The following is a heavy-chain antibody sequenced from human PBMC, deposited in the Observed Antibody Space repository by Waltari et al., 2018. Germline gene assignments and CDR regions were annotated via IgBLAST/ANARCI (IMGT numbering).Heavy chain of an antibody. CDR1: GGSISSSNYR. Sequence: QLQLQESGPGLVKPSETLSLTCSVSGGSISSSNYRWGWIRQPPGKGLEWIGSIYYSGRTYYNPSLKSRVTISVDTSKNQFSLKLSSVTAADTAVYYCASAYYYDIRTINWFDPWGQGTLVTVSS. J-gene: IGHJ5*02. CDR3: ASAYYYDIRTINWFDP. CDR2: IYYSGRT. V-gene: IGHV4-39*01. D-gene: IGHD3-22*01.